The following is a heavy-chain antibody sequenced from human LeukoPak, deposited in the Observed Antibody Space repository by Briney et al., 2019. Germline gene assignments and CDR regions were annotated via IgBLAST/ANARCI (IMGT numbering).Heavy chain of an antibody. J-gene: IGHJ4*02. CDR2: IYYSGST. D-gene: IGHD1-26*01. CDR1: GGSISSSSYY. Sequence: SETLSLTCTVSGGSISSSSYYWGWIRQPPGKGLEWIGSIYYSGSTYYNPSLKSRVTISVDTSKNQFPLKLSSVTAADTAVYYCAMTSPKSGSYSFDYWGQGTLVTVSS. V-gene: IGHV4-39*01. CDR3: AMTSPKSGSYSFDY.